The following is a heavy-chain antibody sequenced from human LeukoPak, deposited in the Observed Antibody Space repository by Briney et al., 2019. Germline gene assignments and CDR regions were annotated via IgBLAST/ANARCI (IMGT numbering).Heavy chain of an antibody. CDR2: ISYDGSNK. J-gene: IGHJ4*02. CDR3: ANQGSSSWYVLFDY. D-gene: IGHD6-13*01. CDR1: GFTFSSYG. V-gene: IGHV3-30*18. Sequence: GGSLRLSCAASGFTFSSYGMHWVRQAPGKGLEWVAVISYDGSNKYYADSVKGRFTISRDNSKNTLYLQMNSLRAEDTAVYYCANQGSSSWYVLFDYWGQGTLVTGSS.